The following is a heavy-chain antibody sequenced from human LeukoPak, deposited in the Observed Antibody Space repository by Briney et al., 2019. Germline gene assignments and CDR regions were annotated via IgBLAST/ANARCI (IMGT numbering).Heavy chain of an antibody. CDR3: ARELSQIVWGGLDY. J-gene: IGHJ4*02. Sequence: GGSLRLSCVASGFTLSSYWMSWVRQAPGKGLEWVANIEEDGSEKYYVDSVRGRFTISRDNAKNSLYLQMNSLRVEDTAVYYCARELSQIVWGGLDYGGQGTLVSVSS. D-gene: IGHD2-21*01. V-gene: IGHV3-7*01. CDR2: IEEDGSEK. CDR1: GFTLSSYW.